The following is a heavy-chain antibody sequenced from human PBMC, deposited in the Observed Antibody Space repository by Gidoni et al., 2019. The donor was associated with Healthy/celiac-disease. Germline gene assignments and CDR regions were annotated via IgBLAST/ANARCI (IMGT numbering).Heavy chain of an antibody. V-gene: IGHV3-30*18. J-gene: IGHJ4*02. Sequence: QVQLVESGGGVVQPGRSLRLSCAASGFTFSSYGMHWARQAPGKGLEWVAVISYSGSNEYYVDSVKGRLTISRDNSKKTLYLQMNSLRAEDTAVYDCAKDAMIDRSGWYEGYGDYWGQGTLVTVSS. CDR2: ISYSGSNE. D-gene: IGHD6-19*01. CDR1: GFTFSSYG. CDR3: AKDAMIDRSGWYEGYGDY.